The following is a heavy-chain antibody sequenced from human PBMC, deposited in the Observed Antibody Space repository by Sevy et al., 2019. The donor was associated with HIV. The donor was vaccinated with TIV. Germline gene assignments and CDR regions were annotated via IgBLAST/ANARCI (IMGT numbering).Heavy chain of an antibody. D-gene: IGHD5-18*01. CDR2: MKEDGSER. CDR1: GFTFSSYW. CDR3: VREGVGGYSYSLDC. V-gene: IGHV3-7*01. J-gene: IGHJ4*02. Sequence: GGSLRLSCAASGFTFSSYWMSWVRQAPGKGLEWVATMKEDGSERNYVDSVKGRFIISRDNTKNSLYLQMNSLRAEDTAVYYCVREGVGGYSYSLDCWGQGTLVTVSS.